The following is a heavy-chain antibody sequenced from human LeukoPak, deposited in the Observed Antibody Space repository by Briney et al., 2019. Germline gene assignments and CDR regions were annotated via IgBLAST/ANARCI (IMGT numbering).Heavy chain of an antibody. V-gene: IGHV1-18*01. CDR2: INTDNGNT. D-gene: IGHD3-10*01. J-gene: IGHJ6*02. CDR1: GYTFNTYG. Sequence: ASVKVSCKASGYTFNTYGITWVRQAPGQGLEWMGWINTDNGNTNYAQKLQGRVTMTTDTSTTTTYMELRSLRSDDTAVYCCARVPWYYGSGTPKFWGYYGMDVWGQGATVTVSS. CDR3: ARVPWYYGSGTPKFWGYYGMDV.